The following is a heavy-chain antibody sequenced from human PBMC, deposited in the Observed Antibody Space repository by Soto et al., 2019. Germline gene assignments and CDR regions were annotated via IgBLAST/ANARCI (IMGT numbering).Heavy chain of an antibody. CDR3: AAVRGSLGSLSFDY. J-gene: IGHJ4*02. Sequence: EVLLQQSGAEAREPGGVVKMSCAVYGITFSDLHMHWVKQAPGKGLEWVGLVEVENDDRLYAEKYRGRLNINTDTSRHTSYMELTSLTSDDTAIYFCAAVRGSLGSLSFDYWGQGTPVTVSA. CDR1: GITFSDLH. V-gene: IGHV1-69-2*01. CDR2: VEVENDDR. D-gene: IGHD1-26*01.